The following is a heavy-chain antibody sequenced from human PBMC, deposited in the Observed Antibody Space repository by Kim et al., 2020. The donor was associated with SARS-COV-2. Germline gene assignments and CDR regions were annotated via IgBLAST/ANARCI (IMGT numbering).Heavy chain of an antibody. D-gene: IGHD3-3*01. CDR2: IYYSGST. CDR1: GGSISSYY. J-gene: IGHJ4*02. Sequence: SETLSLTCTVSGGSISSYYWSWIRQPPGKGLEWIGYIYYSGSTNYNPSLKSRVTISVDTSKNQFSLKLSSVTAADTAVYYCARGVLITTFWVVREFDYWGQGTLVTVSS. CDR3: ARGVLITTFWVVREFDY. V-gene: IGHV4-59*01.